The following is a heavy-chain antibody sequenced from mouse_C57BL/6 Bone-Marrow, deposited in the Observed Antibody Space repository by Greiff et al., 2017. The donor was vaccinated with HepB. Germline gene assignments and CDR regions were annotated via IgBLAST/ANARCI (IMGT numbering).Heavy chain of an antibody. Sequence: GGGLVQPKGSWKLSCAASGFCFNTYAMNWVRQAPGKGLEWVARIRSKSNNYATYYADSVKDRFTISRDDSESVLYLQMNNLKTEDTAMYYCVRQGWYYNYAYRGQGTVVTVSA. CDR1: GFCFNTYA. J-gene: IGHJ3*01. CDR3: VRQGWYYNYAY. CDR2: IRSKSNNYAT. V-gene: IGHV10-1*01. D-gene: IGHD2-12*01.